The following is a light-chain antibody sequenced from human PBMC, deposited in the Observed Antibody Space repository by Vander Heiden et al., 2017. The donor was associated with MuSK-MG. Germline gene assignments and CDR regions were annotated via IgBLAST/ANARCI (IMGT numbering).Light chain of an antibody. CDR1: QSIASY. J-gene: IGKJ1*01. CDR2: AAS. Sequence: DIQMTQSPSSLSASVGDRVTITCRASQSIASYFNWYQQKPGKAPKLLIYAASSLQSGVPSRFSGSGSGTDFTLTISSLQPEDFATYYWQQSYSTPQTFGQGTKVEIK. V-gene: IGKV1-39*01. CDR3: QQSYSTPQT.